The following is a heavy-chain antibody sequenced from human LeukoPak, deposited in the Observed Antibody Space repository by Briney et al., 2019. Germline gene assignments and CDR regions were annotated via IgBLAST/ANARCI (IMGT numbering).Heavy chain of an antibody. CDR2: ISGSGGST. D-gene: IGHD6-6*01. V-gene: IGHV3-23*01. CDR1: GFTFSSYA. CDR3: AREVAARREGFDY. J-gene: IGHJ4*02. Sequence: GGSLRLSCAASGFTFSSYAMSWVRQAPGKGLEWVSAISGSGGSTYYADSVKGRFTISRDNSKNTLYLQMNSLRAADTAVYYCAREVAARREGFDYWGQGTLVTVSS.